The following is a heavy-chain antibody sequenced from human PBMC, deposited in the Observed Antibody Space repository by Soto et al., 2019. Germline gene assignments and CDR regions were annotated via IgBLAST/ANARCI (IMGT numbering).Heavy chain of an antibody. D-gene: IGHD2-2*01. Sequence: GGSLRLSCAASGFTFSSYGMHWVRQAPGKGLEWVAVIWYDGSNKYYADSVKGRFTISRDNSKNTLYLQMNSLRAEDTAVYYCASTPDEYDYYYYGMDVWGQGTTVTVSS. V-gene: IGHV3-33*01. J-gene: IGHJ6*02. CDR1: GFTFSSYG. CDR3: ASTPDEYDYYYYGMDV. CDR2: IWYDGSNK.